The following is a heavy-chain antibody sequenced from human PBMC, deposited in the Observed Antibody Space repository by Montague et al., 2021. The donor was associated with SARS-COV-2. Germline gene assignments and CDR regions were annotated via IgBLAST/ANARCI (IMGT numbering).Heavy chain of an antibody. CDR1: GGSISSSSYY. V-gene: IGHV4-39*07. J-gene: IGHJ6*02. Sequence: SETLSLTCTVSGGSISSSSYYWGWIRQPPGKGLEWIRNIYYSGSTYCNPSLKSRVTISVDTSQNQFFLKLSSVTAADTAVYYCARVGRQQLVRLSGMDVWGQGTTVTVSS. CDR3: ARVGRQQLVRLSGMDV. CDR2: IYYSGST. D-gene: IGHD6-13*01.